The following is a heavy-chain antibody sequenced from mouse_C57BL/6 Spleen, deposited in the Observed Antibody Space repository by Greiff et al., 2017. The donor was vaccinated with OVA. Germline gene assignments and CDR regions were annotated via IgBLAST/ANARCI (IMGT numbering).Heavy chain of an antibody. Sequence: EVQLEEPGEGLVKPGGSLKLSCAASGYTFSSYAMSWVRQTPEKRLEWVAYISSGGDYIYYADTVKGRFTISGDNARNALYLQMSSLKSEDTAMYCGRGDGGAGTRFAYWGQGTLVTVSA. J-gene: IGHJ3*01. CDR2: ISSGGDYI. V-gene: IGHV5S21*01. CDR3: RGDGGAGTRFAY. D-gene: IGHD1-1*02. CDR1: GYTFSSYA.